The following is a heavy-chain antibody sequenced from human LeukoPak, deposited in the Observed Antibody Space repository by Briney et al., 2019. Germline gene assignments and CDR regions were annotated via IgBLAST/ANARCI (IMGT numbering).Heavy chain of an antibody. CDR3: ARDNSVGDIAWWFDP. Sequence: ASVTVSCKASGYTFTDYYILWVRQAPGQGPEWMGWISPHSGGTNYAQNFKGRVTMTRDTSISTAYMELSSLRSEDTAVYYCARDNSVGDIAWWFDPWGQGTLVTVSS. J-gene: IGHJ5*02. CDR1: GYTFTDYY. D-gene: IGHD3-16*02. CDR2: ISPHSGGT. V-gene: IGHV1-2*02.